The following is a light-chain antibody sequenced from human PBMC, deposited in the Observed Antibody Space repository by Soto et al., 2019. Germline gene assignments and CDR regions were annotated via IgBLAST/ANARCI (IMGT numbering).Light chain of an antibody. J-gene: IGLJ1*01. Sequence: QSALTQPPSASGSPGQSVTISCTGTSSDVGGYNSVSWYQQHPGKAPKLMIYDVTKRPSGVPDRFSGSKSGNTASLTVSGIQAEDEADYYCSSYAGSNNFVFGTGTKLTVL. CDR1: SSDVGGYNS. CDR2: DVT. V-gene: IGLV2-8*01. CDR3: SSYAGSNNFV.